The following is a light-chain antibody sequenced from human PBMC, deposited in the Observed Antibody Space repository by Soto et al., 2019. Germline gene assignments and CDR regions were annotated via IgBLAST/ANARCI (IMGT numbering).Light chain of an antibody. CDR1: QSISND. J-gene: IGKJ4*01. CDR2: GAS. Sequence: EIVMTQSPGTLSVSPGEGATLSCRASQSISNDLAWFQQKPGQAPRLLIYGASTRATDFPARFSGSGSGTEFTLTIRSPQSEDFEVYHCQQYNRWPITFGGGTKVEIK. V-gene: IGKV3-15*01. CDR3: QQYNRWPIT.